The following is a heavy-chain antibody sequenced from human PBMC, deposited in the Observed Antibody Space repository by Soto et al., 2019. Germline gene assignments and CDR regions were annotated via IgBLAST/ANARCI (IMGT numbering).Heavy chain of an antibody. D-gene: IGHD4-17*01. CDR3: ARDSGGDYGDFEYYYYGMDV. CDR1: RFTFSSYS. V-gene: IGHV3-48*02. J-gene: IGHJ6*02. CDR2: ISSSSSTI. Sequence: GGSLRLSCAASRFTFSSYSMNWVRQAPGKGLEWVSYISSSSSTIYYADSVKGRFTISRDNAKNSLYLQMNSLRDEDTAVYYCARDSGGDYGDFEYYYYGMDVWGQGTTVTVSS.